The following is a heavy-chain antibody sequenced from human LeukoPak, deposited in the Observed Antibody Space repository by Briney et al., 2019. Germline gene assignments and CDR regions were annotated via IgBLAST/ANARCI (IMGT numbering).Heavy chain of an antibody. Sequence: GGSLRLSCTASGFTFSSYAMCWVRQAPGKGLEWVSGISGGGGSTYYADSVKGRFTISRDNAKNSLYLQMNSLRAEDTAVYYCAREIRGYSYFDYWGQGTLVTVSS. CDR3: AREIRGYSYFDY. CDR2: ISGGGGST. CDR1: GFTFSSYA. J-gene: IGHJ4*02. V-gene: IGHV3-23*01. D-gene: IGHD1-26*01.